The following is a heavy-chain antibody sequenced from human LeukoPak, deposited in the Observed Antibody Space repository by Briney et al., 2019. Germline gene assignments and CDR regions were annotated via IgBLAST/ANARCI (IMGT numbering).Heavy chain of an antibody. J-gene: IGHJ5*02. CDR1: GGTFNSYA. CDR2: IIPIFGIA. D-gene: IGHD4-17*01. V-gene: IGHV1-69*04. Sequence: SVKVPCKASGGTFNSYAISWVRQAPGQGLEWMGRIIPIFGIANYAPKFQGRVTITADKSTSTAYMELSSLRSEDTAVYCCARTVTTASGLVSSVIRFVPWGQGTLVTVSS. CDR3: ARTVTTASGLVSSVIRFVP.